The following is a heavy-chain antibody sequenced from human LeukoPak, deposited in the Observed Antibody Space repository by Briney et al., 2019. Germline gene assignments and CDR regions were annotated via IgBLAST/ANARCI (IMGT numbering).Heavy chain of an antibody. J-gene: IGHJ4*02. V-gene: IGHV3-21*01. CDR3: ARDPRYCGSGGSCYY. CDR1: GFTFSSYS. D-gene: IGHD2-15*01. Sequence: GGSLRLSCAASGFTFSSYSMNWVRQAPGKGLEWVSSISSSSSYIYYADSVKGRFTISRDNAKNSLYLQMNSLRAEDTAVYYCARDPRYCGSGGSCYYWGQGTLLTVSS. CDR2: ISSSSSYI.